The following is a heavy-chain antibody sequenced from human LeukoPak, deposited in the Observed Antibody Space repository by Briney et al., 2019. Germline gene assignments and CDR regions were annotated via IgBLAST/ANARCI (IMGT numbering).Heavy chain of an antibody. CDR1: GFTFSSFA. D-gene: IGHD2-15*01. J-gene: IGHJ4*02. CDR2: ISGSGRGGRT. Sequence: GGSLRLSCAASGFTFSSFAMSWVRQAPGKGLEWVSNISGSGRGGRTYYADSVKGRFTISRDNSKNSLYLQMNSLRAEDTAIYYCAKSGLNRFDYWGQGTLVTVSS. V-gene: IGHV3-23*01. CDR3: AKSGLNRFDY.